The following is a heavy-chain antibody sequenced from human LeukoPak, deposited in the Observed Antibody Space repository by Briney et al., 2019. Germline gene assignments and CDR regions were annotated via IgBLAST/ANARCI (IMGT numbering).Heavy chain of an antibody. Sequence: SETLSLTCTVSGGSISSYYWSWIRQPPGKGLEWIGYIYYSGSTNYNPSLKSRVTISVDTSKNQFSLKLSSVTAADTAVYYCARWFSFTMVRGVIDAFDIWGQGTMVTVSS. CDR1: GGSISSYY. CDR3: ARWFSFTMVRGVIDAFDI. CDR2: IYYSGST. D-gene: IGHD3-10*01. V-gene: IGHV4-59*08. J-gene: IGHJ3*02.